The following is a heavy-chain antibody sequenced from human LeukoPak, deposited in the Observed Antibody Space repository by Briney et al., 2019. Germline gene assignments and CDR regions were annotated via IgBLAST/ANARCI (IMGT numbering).Heavy chain of an antibody. D-gene: IGHD2-15*01. CDR2: ISSSSSYI. V-gene: IGHV3-21*04. CDR3: ARPACSGGSCYSGDY. J-gene: IGHJ4*02. Sequence: GGSLRLSCAASGFTFSSYSMNWVRQAPGKGLEWVSSISSSSSYIYYAGSVKGRFTISRDNAKNSLYLQMNSLRAEDTAVYYCARPACSGGSCYSGDYWGQGTLVTVSS. CDR1: GFTFSSYS.